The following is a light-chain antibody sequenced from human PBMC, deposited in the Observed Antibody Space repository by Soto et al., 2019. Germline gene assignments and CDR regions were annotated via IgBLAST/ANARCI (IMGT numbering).Light chain of an antibody. CDR2: DVS. V-gene: IGLV2-14*01. Sequence: QSVLTQPASMSGSPGQSVTISCAGTSSDIGGYNYVSRYQHHPGTAPKLIIYDVSSRPSGVSHRFSASKSGNTASLTISGLQAEDEADYYCSSFSVASPLFGTGTKVTVL. J-gene: IGLJ1*01. CDR3: SSFSVASPL. CDR1: SSDIGGYNY.